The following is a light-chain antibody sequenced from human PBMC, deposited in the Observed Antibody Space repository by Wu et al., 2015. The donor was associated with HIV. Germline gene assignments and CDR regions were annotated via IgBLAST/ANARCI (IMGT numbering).Light chain of an antibody. CDR3: QQYNTQVT. V-gene: IGKV1-5*03. Sequence: DIQMTQSPSTLSASVGDRATITCRASQSISTWLAWYQQKPGKAPKLLIYKASSLETGVPSRFSGSGSGTEFTLTISSLQPDDFATYYCQQYNTQVTFGQGTKLEIK. CDR2: KAS. CDR1: QSISTW. J-gene: IGKJ2*01.